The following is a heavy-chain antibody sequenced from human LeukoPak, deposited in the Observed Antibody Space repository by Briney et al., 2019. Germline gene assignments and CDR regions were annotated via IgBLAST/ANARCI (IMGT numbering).Heavy chain of an antibody. D-gene: IGHD6-13*01. V-gene: IGHV3-48*03. Sequence: GALRLSCAASGFTFSSYEMNWVRQAPGKGLEWVSYISSSGSTIYYADSVEGRFTISRDNAKNSLYLQMNSLRAEDTAVYYCARDLEYSSSWYPFDFDYWGQGTLVTVSS. CDR2: ISSSGSTI. CDR1: GFTFSSYE. CDR3: ARDLEYSSSWYPFDFDY. J-gene: IGHJ4*02.